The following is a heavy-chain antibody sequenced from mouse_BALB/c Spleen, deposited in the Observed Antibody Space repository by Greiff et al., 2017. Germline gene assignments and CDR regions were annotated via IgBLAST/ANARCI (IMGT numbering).Heavy chain of an antibody. J-gene: IGHJ4*01. V-gene: IGHV2-9*02. Sequence: VMLVESGPGLVAPSQSLSITCTVSGFSLTSYGVHWVRQPPGKGLEWLGVIWAGGSTNYNSALMSRLSISKDNSKSQVFLKMNSLQTDDTAMYYCARVRYDGDYYAMDYWGQGTSVTVSS. CDR2: IWAGGST. CDR3: ARVRYDGDYYAMDY. CDR1: GFSLTSYG. D-gene: IGHD2-14*01.